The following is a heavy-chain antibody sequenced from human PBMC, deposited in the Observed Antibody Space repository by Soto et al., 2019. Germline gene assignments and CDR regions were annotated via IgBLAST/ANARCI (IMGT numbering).Heavy chain of an antibody. J-gene: IGHJ6*03. V-gene: IGHV4-34*01. CDR1: GGSFSGYY. Sequence: SETLSLTCAVYGGSFSGYYWSWIRQPPGKGLEWIGEINHSGSTNYNPSLKSRVTISVDTSKNQFSLKLSSVTAADTAVYYCERGAGGDWYYYYMDVWGKGTTVTVSS. CDR3: ERGAGGDWYYYYMDV. D-gene: IGHD3-16*01. CDR2: INHSGST.